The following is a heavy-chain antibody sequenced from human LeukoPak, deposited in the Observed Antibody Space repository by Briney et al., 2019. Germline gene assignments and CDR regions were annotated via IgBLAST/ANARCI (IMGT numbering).Heavy chain of an antibody. CDR3: ARVRGSGSYYNGYYYYGMDV. CDR2: IIPIFGTA. J-gene: IGHJ6*02. Sequence: SVKVSCKASGGTFSSYAISWVRQAPGQGLEWMGGIIPIFGTANYAQKFQGRVAITADESTSTAYMELSSLRSEDTAVYYCARVRGSGSYYNGYYYYGMDVWGQGTTVTVSS. V-gene: IGHV1-69*13. CDR1: GGTFSSYA. D-gene: IGHD3-10*01.